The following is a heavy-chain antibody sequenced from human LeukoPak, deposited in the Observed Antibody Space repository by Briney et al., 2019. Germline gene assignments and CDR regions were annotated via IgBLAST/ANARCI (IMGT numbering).Heavy chain of an antibody. V-gene: IGHV1-8*02. D-gene: IGHD2-15*01. CDR2: MNANSGNT. CDR1: GYTFSGYY. CDR3: ARANIVVVVAATREPPDY. Sequence: ASVKVSCKASGYTFSGYYMHWVRQATGQGLEWMGSMNANSGNTGYAQKFQGRVTMTRNTSISTAYMELSSLRSEDTAVCYCARANIVVVVAATREPPDYWGQGTLVTVSS. J-gene: IGHJ4*02.